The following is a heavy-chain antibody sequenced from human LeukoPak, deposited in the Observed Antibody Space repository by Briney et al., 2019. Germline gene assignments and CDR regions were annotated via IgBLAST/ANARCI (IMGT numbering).Heavy chain of an antibody. CDR1: GYTFTGYY. V-gene: IGHV1-2*02. Sequence: GASVKVSCKASGYTFTGYYMHWVRQAPGQGLEWMGWINPNSGGTNYAQKFQGRVTMTRDTSISTAYMELSRLRSDDTAVYYCAREEIVVVPAAIDYYYYYMDVWGKGTTVTVSS. D-gene: IGHD2-2*02. CDR2: INPNSGGT. J-gene: IGHJ6*03. CDR3: AREEIVVVPAAIDYYYYYMDV.